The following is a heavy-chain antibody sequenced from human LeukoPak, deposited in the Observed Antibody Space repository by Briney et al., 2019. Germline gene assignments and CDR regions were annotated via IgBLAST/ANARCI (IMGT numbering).Heavy chain of an antibody. D-gene: IGHD3-3*01. CDR3: ARDEIGGIGVKWDD. Sequence: EASVKVSCKAVGYSFNLYYIHWVRQAPGQGLEWMGWINPNNGGTNYAQKFQDRVTIIRDTSLNTAYMELTRLTSDDAAVYFCARDEIGGIGVKWDDWGQGTLVTVSS. CDR2: INPNNGGT. J-gene: IGHJ4*02. V-gene: IGHV1-2*02. CDR1: GYSFNLYY.